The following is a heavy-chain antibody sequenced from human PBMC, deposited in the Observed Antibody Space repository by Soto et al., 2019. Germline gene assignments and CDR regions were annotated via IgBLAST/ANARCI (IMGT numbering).Heavy chain of an antibody. CDR2: ISGSGGST. CDR3: AKDPYSSYYYGMDV. V-gene: IGHV3-23*01. CDR1: GFTFSSYA. Sequence: PGGSLRLSCAASGFTFSSYAMSWVRQAPGKGLEWVSAISGSGGSTYYADSVKGRFTISRDNSKNTLYLQMNSLRAEDTAVYYCAKDPYSSYYYGMDVWGQGTTVTVS. J-gene: IGHJ6*02. D-gene: IGHD6-19*01.